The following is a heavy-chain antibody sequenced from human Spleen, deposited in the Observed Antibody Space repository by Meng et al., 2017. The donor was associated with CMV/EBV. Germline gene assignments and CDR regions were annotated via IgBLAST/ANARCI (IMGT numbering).Heavy chain of an antibody. D-gene: IGHD2-21*01. CDR3: ARERVVVWYYYGMDV. Sequence: ASVKVSCKASGLTFTSSAVQWVRQAPGQGLEWMGWISAYNGNTNYAQKLQGRVTMTTDTSTSTAYMGLRSLRSDDTAVYYCARERVVVWYYYGMDVWGQGTTVTVSS. J-gene: IGHJ6*01. CDR1: GLTFTSSA. CDR2: ISAYNGNT. V-gene: IGHV1-18*01.